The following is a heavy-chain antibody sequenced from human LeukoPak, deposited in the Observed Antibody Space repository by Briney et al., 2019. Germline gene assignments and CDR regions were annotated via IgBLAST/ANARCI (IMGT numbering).Heavy chain of an antibody. D-gene: IGHD2-15*01. Sequence: GGSLRLSCAASGFTFSSYSMNWVRQAPGKGLEWVSYISSSSSTIYYADSVKGRFTISRDNAKNSLYLQMNSLRAEDTAVYYCARERYCSGGSCKRRPFDYWGQGTLVTVSS. V-gene: IGHV3-48*01. J-gene: IGHJ4*02. CDR3: ARERYCSGGSCKRRPFDY. CDR1: GFTFSSYS. CDR2: ISSSSSTI.